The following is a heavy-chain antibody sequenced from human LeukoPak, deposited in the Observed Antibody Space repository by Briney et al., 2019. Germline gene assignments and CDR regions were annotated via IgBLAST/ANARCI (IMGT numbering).Heavy chain of an antibody. D-gene: IGHD3-10*01. V-gene: IGHV3-53*01. CDR3: ARGSPMVRGVLYY. Sequence: PGGSLRLSCAASGFTVSSNYMSWVRQAPGKGLEWVSVIYSGGSTYYADSVKGRFTISRDNSKNTLYLQMNSLRAEDTAVYYCARGSPMVRGVLYYWREGTLVAVSS. J-gene: IGHJ4*02. CDR2: IYSGGST. CDR1: GFTVSSNY.